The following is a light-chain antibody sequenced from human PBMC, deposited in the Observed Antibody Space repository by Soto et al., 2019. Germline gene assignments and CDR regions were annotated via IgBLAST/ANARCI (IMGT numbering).Light chain of an antibody. Sequence: QSVLTQPASVSGSPGQSISFSCAGSNSDVGSSVYVSWYRQHPGKAPQLIIYEVNKRPSGVSNRFSASKSGLTASLTISGLQPEDEADYYCSSFTSDRIYVFGPGTKVTVL. V-gene: IGLV2-14*01. CDR1: NSDVGSSVY. CDR3: SSFTSDRIYV. J-gene: IGLJ1*01. CDR2: EVN.